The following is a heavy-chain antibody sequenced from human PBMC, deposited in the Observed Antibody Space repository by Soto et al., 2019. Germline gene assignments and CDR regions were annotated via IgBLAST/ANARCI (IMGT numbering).Heavy chain of an antibody. V-gene: IGHV1-46*01. CDR1: GYSFTSYY. Sequence: GASVKVSCKASGYSFTSYYMHWVRQAPGQGLEWMGIINPSGGSTSYAQKFQGRVTMTRDTSTSTVYMELSSLRSEDTAVYYCARELAAAGPIGSYYYYYGMDVWGQGTTVTVSS. CDR3: ARELAAAGPIGSYYYYYGMDV. J-gene: IGHJ6*02. CDR2: INPSGGST. D-gene: IGHD6-13*01.